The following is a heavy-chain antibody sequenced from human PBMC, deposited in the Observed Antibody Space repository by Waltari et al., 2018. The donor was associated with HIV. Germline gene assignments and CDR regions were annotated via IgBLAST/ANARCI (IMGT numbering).Heavy chain of an antibody. CDR3: ARDLAVATHLDGMDV. CDR2: IYTSGST. D-gene: IGHD6-19*01. CDR1: GGSISSYY. V-gene: IGHV4-4*07. Sequence: QVQLQESGPGLVKPSETLSLTCTVSGGSISSYYWSWIRQPAGKGLEWIGRIYTSGSTNSNPSLKSRVTMSVDTSKNQFSLKLSSVTAADTAVYYCARDLAVATHLDGMDVWGQGTTVTVSS. J-gene: IGHJ6*02.